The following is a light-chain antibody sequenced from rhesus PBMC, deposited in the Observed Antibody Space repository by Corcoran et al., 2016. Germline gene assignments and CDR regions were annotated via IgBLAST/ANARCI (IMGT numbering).Light chain of an antibody. CDR1: ESVGSY. J-gene: IGKJ3*01. Sequence: EIVMTQSPATLSLSPGETATLSCRASESVGSYLAWYQQKPGQAPKLLVHSAYFRATGIPGRFSGSGARTEFTLTISSLEPEDVGVYHCQQYNDLLPFTFGPGTKLDIK. V-gene: IGKV3-40*03. CDR2: SAY. CDR3: QQYNDLLPFT.